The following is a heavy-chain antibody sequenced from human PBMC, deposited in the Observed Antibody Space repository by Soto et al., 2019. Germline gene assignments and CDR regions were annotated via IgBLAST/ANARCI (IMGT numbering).Heavy chain of an antibody. D-gene: IGHD1-26*01. CDR1: GFTFSSYW. V-gene: IGHV3-74*01. J-gene: IGHJ4*02. CDR3: ARLNLIVGATTEEDEDY. CDR2: INSDGSST. Sequence: GGSLRLSCAASGFTFSSYWMHWVRQAQGKGLVWVSRINSDGSSTSYADSVKGRFTISRDNAKNTLYLQMNSLRAEDTAVYYCARLNLIVGATTEEDEDYWGQGTLVTVSS.